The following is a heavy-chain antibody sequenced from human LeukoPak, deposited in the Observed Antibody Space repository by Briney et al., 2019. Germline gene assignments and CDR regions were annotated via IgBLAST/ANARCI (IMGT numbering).Heavy chain of an antibody. V-gene: IGHV3-30*18. CDR2: ISYDGSNK. CDR3: AKSLGHYYDSSGYYIFDY. Sequence: GGSLRLSCAASGFTFSSYGIHWVRQAPGKGLEWVAVISYDGSNKYYADSVKGRFTISRDNSKNTLYLQMNSLRAEDTAVYYCAKSLGHYYDSSGYYIFDYWGQGTLVTVSP. D-gene: IGHD3-22*01. CDR1: GFTFSSYG. J-gene: IGHJ4*02.